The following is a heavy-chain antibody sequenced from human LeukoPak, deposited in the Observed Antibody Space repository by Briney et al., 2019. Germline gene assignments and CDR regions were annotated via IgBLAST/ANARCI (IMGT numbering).Heavy chain of an antibody. Sequence: SETLSLTCTVSGGSISSSSYYWGWIRQPPGKGLEWIGSIYYSGSTNYNPSLKSRVTISVDTSKNQFSLKLSSVTAADTAVYYCARVSGSGSYSSDFDYWGQGTLVTVSS. D-gene: IGHD1-26*01. CDR2: IYYSGST. V-gene: IGHV4-39*07. CDR1: GGSISSSSYY. CDR3: ARVSGSGSYSSDFDY. J-gene: IGHJ4*02.